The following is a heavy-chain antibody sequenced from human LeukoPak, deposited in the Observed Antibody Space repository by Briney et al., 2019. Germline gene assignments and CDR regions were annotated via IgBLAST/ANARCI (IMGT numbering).Heavy chain of an antibody. J-gene: IGHJ1*01. V-gene: IGHV4-59*01. D-gene: IGHD1-26*01. CDR3: ASSGSDSDAEYFQH. CDR1: GGSISSYY. Sequence: SETLSLTCTVSGGSISSYYWSWIRQPPGKGLEWIGYIYYSGSTNYNPSLKSRVTISVDTSKNQFSLKLSSVTAAGTAVYYCASSGSDSDAEYFQHWGQGTLVTVSS. CDR2: IYYSGST.